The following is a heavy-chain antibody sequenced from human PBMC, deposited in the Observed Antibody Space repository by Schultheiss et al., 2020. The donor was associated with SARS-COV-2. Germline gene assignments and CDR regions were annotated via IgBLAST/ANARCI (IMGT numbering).Heavy chain of an antibody. J-gene: IGHJ4*02. CDR2: INHSGST. Sequence: GSLRLSCAVYGGSFSGYYWSWIRQPPGKGLEWIGEINHSGSTNYNPSLKSRVTISVDTSKNQFSLKLSSVTAADTAVYYCARPGIAVASPLDYWGQGTLVTVSS. CDR3: ARPGIAVASPLDY. D-gene: IGHD6-19*01. V-gene: IGHV4-34*01. CDR1: GGSFSGYY.